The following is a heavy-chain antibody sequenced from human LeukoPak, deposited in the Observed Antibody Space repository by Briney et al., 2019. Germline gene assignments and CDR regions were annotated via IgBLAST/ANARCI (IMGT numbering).Heavy chain of an antibody. Sequence: PGGSLRLSCAASGFTFSSYSMNWVRQAPGKGLEWVSSISSSSSYIYYADSVKGRFTISRDNAKNSLYLQMNSLRAEDTAVYYCARFMGSGSYYPYFDYWGQGTLVTVSS. D-gene: IGHD3-10*01. J-gene: IGHJ4*02. CDR2: ISSSSSYI. CDR1: GFTFSSYS. CDR3: ARFMGSGSYYPYFDY. V-gene: IGHV3-21*01.